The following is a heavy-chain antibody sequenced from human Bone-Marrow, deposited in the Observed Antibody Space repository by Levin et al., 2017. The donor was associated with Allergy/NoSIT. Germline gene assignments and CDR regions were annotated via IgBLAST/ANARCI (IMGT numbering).Heavy chain of an antibody. CDR3: ARDLPNYDTSNTENVDY. CDR2: ISDDGNSK. CDR1: GFIFSDYA. V-gene: IGHV3-30-3*01. D-gene: IGHD3-22*01. J-gene: IGHJ4*02. Sequence: PGGSLRLSCSASGFIFSDYAIHWVRQAPGKGLEWVAVISDDGNSKYFADSVKGRFTISRDNSKNTVYLQMNSLRRDDTAVYYCARDLPNYDTSNTENVDYWGQGTPVTVSS.